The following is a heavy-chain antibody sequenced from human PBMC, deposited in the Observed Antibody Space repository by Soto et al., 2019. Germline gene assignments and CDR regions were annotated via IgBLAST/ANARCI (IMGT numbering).Heavy chain of an antibody. Sequence: ASVKVSCKASGYTFTSYGISWVRQAPGQGLEWTGWISAYNGNTNYAQKLQGRVTMTTDTSTSTAYMELRSLRSGDTAVYYCARETRYSSGFSYYYYGMDVWGQGTTVTVSS. J-gene: IGHJ6*02. CDR1: GYTFTSYG. V-gene: IGHV1-18*04. CDR2: ISAYNGNT. D-gene: IGHD5-18*01. CDR3: ARETRYSSGFSYYYYGMDV.